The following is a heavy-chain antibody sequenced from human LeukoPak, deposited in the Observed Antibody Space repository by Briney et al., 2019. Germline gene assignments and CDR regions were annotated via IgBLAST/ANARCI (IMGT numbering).Heavy chain of an antibody. CDR1: GFTFSSYS. V-gene: IGHV3-21*01. Sequence: PGGSLRLSCAASGFTFSSYSMNWVRQAPRKGLEWVSSISSSSSYIYYADSVKGRFTISRDNAKNSQYLQMNSLRAEDTAVYYCARDGGEYQLLSPYFDYWGQGTLVTVSS. D-gene: IGHD2-2*01. CDR2: ISSSSSYI. CDR3: ARDGGEYQLLSPYFDY. J-gene: IGHJ4*02.